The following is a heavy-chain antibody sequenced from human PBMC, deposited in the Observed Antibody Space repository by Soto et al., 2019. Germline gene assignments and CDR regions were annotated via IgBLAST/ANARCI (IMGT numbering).Heavy chain of an antibody. D-gene: IGHD2-15*01. CDR3: VGYCSGGSCYGVNDAFDI. V-gene: IGHV3-66*01. Sequence: GGSLILSCTASGFTVSSNYMSWVRQAPGKGLEWVSVIYSGGSTYYADSVKGRFTISRDNSKNTLYLQMNSLRAEDTAVYYCVGYCSGGSCYGVNDAFDIWGQGTMVTVSS. CDR2: IYSGGST. CDR1: GFTVSSNY. J-gene: IGHJ3*02.